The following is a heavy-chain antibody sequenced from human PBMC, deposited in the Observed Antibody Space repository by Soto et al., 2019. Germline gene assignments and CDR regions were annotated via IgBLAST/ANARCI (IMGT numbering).Heavy chain of an antibody. CDR1: GGSVNNGNYY. CDR3: ARYAPIETHGPQCLDV. Sequence: SETLSLTCTGSGGSVNNGNYYWSWIRQPPGKGLEWIGNIYYSGGTKYNPSLESRVTFSVDSSKNQFSLKLNSVTTADTAVYYCARYAPIETHGPQCLDVWGQGTTVT. CDR2: IYYSGGT. D-gene: IGHD2-2*01. J-gene: IGHJ6*02. V-gene: IGHV4-61*01.